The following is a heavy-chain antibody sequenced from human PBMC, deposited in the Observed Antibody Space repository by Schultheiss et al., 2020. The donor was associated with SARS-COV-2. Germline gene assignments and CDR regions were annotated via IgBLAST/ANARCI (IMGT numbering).Heavy chain of an antibody. J-gene: IGHJ5*02. CDR1: GGSISSYY. V-gene: IGHV4-4*07. CDR3: ARVPSHLFYYDFWSGRGWFDP. D-gene: IGHD3-3*01. Sequence: SQTLSLTCTVSGGSISSYYWSWIRQPAGKGLEWIGRIYTSGSTNYNPSLKSRVTISVDTSKNQFSLKLSSVTAADTAVYYCARVPSHLFYYDFWSGRGWFDPWGQGTLVTVSS. CDR2: IYTSGST.